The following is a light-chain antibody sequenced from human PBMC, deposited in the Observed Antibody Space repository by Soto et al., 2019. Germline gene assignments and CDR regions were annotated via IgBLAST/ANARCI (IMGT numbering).Light chain of an antibody. J-gene: IGKJ2*01. V-gene: IGKV3-15*01. CDR2: SAS. CDR3: QQYDHWTPE. Sequence: TVMTQSPATLSVSPGETVTVSCRASQSVGGALAWYQQKPGQAPRLLIHSASIRATGVPARFSGSGSGTDFTLTISSLQSEDFAVYYCQQYDHWTPEFGQGTKLEIK. CDR1: QSVGGA.